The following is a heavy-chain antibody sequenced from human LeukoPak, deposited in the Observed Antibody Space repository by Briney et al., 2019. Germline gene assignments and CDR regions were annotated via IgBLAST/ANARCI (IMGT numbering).Heavy chain of an antibody. D-gene: IGHD6-19*01. CDR2: IYYSGST. Sequence: KTSETLSLTCTVSGGSISSGDYYWSWIRQPPGKGLEWIGYIYYSGSTYYNPSLKSRVTIAVDTSKNQFSLKMTSVTAADTAMYYCARTGTLAVAAQFDYWGQGTLVTVSS. V-gene: IGHV4-30-4*01. CDR3: ARTGTLAVAAQFDY. CDR1: GGSISSGDYY. J-gene: IGHJ4*02.